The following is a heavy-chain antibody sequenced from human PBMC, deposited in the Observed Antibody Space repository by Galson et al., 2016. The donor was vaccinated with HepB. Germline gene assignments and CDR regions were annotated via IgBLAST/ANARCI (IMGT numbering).Heavy chain of an antibody. CDR1: GDSITSKTW. D-gene: IGHD3-10*01. J-gene: IGHJ5*01. CDR2: IDQSGSV. Sequence: SETLSLTCGVSGDSITSKTWWTWVRQPPGKGLEWIGEIDQSGSVNESPSLRNRVTISLDKSRKNFSLRLNSVTAADTAVYYCAAARLQDEGFGEYVLDSWGQGKLVTVSS. CDR3: AAARLQDEGFGEYVLDS. V-gene: IGHV4-4*02.